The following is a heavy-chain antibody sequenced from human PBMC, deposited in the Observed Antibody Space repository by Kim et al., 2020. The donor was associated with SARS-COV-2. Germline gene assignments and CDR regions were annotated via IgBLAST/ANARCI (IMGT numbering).Heavy chain of an antibody. CDR2: INPSGDHI. CDR3: ALDYNNFGEPGYYFDS. V-gene: IGHV1-46*01. CDR1: GYTFTSYY. J-gene: IGHJ4*02. Sequence: ASVKVSCKTSGYTFTSYYIHWVRQAPGQGLEWLGIINPSGDHITYAQKFHGRLILTSDTPANTVYLDLDRLTSEDTAVYFCALDYNNFGEPGYYFDSWGQGSLLTVS. D-gene: IGHD4-4*01.